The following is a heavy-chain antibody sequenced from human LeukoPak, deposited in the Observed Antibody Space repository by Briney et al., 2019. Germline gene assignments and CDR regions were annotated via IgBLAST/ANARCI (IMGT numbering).Heavy chain of an antibody. D-gene: IGHD6-6*01. Sequence: GGSLRLSCAASGFTFSDYYMSWIRQAPGKGLNWVSYISSSGSTIYYADSVKGRFTISRDNAKNSLYLQMNSLRAEDTAVYYCARVYSPIAARLFDYWGQGTLVTVSS. CDR1: GFTFSDYY. CDR3: ARVYSPIAARLFDY. V-gene: IGHV3-11*04. CDR2: ISSSGSTI. J-gene: IGHJ4*02.